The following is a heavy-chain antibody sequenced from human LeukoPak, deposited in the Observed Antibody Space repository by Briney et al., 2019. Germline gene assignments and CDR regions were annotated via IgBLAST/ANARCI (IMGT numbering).Heavy chain of an antibody. CDR3: ARDTYYYDSSDWHDVFDI. CDR2: IHHSGST. V-gene: IGHV4-59*01. CDR1: GGSISYYY. D-gene: IGHD3-22*01. J-gene: IGHJ3*02. Sequence: PSETLSLTCTVSGGSISYYYWSWIRQPPGRGLEWIGYIHHSGSTNSNPSLKSRVTISVDTSKNQFSLKLTSVTAADTAVYYCARDTYYYDSSDWHDVFDIWGQGTMVTVSS.